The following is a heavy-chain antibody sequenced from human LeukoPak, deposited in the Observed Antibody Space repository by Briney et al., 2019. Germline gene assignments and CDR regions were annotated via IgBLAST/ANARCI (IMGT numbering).Heavy chain of an antibody. Sequence: SETLSLTCAVSGSSISSGGYSWSWIRQPPGKGLEWIGYIYHSGSTYYNPSLKSRVTISVDRSKNQFSLKLSSVTAADTAVYYCARSGVQLLYWFDPWGQGTLVTVSS. CDR3: ARSGVQLLYWFDP. V-gene: IGHV4-30-2*01. CDR1: GSSISSGGYS. CDR2: IYHSGST. D-gene: IGHD2-2*01. J-gene: IGHJ5*02.